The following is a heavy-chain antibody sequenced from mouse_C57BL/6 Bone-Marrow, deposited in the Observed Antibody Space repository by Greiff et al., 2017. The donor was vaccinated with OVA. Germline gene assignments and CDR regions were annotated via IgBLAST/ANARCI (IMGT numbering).Heavy chain of an antibody. CDR2: IDPENGDT. V-gene: IGHV14-4*01. CDR1: GFNIKDDY. D-gene: IGHD2-13*01. J-gene: IGHJ2*01. Sequence: VQRQQSGAELVRPGASVKLSCTASGFNIKDDYMHWVKQRPEQGLEWIGWIDPENGDTEYASKFQGKATITADTSSNTAYLQLSSLTSEDTAVYYCTISGDYFDYWAKAPLSQSPQ. CDR3: TISGDYFDY.